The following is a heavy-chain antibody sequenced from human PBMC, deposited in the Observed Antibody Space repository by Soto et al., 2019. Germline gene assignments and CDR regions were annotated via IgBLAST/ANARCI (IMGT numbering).Heavy chain of an antibody. CDR2: VDPNGGGS. CDR1: GYSFTDYK. V-gene: IGHV1-2*04. D-gene: IGHD4-17*01. J-gene: IGHJ4*02. Sequence: QGQLLQSGAEVKKPGASVKVSCKTSGYSFTDYKLHWVRQAPGQGLEWMGWVDPNGGGSNSAQKFQGSVTMTWDTSITTAYLDLTRLTTNDTATYFCATLVDYGDFEGFDFWGQATLVTVSS. CDR3: ATLVDYGDFEGFDF.